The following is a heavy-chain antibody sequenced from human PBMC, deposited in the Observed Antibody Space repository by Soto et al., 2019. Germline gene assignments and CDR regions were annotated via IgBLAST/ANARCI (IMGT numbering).Heavy chain of an antibody. CDR3: VRNEVYSSSWYSMNYGMDV. J-gene: IGHJ6*02. CDR2: INPNSGGT. CDR1: GYTFTGYY. D-gene: IGHD6-13*01. Sequence: ASVKGSCKASGYTFTGYYMHWVRQTPGQGLEWMGWINPNSGGTNYAQKFQGWVTMTRDTSISTAYMELSRLRSDDTAVYYCVRNEVYSSSWYSMNYGMDVWGQGTTVTVSS. V-gene: IGHV1-2*04.